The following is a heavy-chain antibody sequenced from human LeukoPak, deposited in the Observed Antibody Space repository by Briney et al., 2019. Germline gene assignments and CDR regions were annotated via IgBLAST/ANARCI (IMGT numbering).Heavy chain of an antibody. CDR1: GFTFDDYG. V-gene: IGHV3-20*04. CDR3: AKWSDCSDGSCRKTHFDC. Sequence: PGGSLRLSCAASGFTFDDYGMTWVRQAPGKGLEWVSSINWNGGSTGYAESVKGRFTISRDNAKNTLYVQMTSPRAEDTAVYYCAKWSDCSDGSCRKTHFDCWGQGTLVTVSS. D-gene: IGHD2-15*01. CDR2: INWNGGST. J-gene: IGHJ4*02.